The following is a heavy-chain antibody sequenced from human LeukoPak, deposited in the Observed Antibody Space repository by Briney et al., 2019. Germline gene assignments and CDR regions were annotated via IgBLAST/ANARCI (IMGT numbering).Heavy chain of an antibody. Sequence: ASVKVSCKASGYTFTGYYMHWVRQAPGQGLEWTGWINPNSGGTNYAQKFQGRVTMTRDTSISTAYMELSRLRSDDTAVYYCARDFGIAAAGPYYYYYMDVWGKGTTVTVSS. J-gene: IGHJ6*03. CDR1: GYTFTGYY. V-gene: IGHV1-2*02. D-gene: IGHD6-13*01. CDR2: INPNSGGT. CDR3: ARDFGIAAAGPYYYYYMDV.